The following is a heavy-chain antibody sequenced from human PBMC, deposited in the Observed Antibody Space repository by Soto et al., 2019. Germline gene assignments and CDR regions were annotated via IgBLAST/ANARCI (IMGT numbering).Heavy chain of an antibody. CDR3: ARAGYIYGTLFAY. CDR2: IYYSGST. V-gene: IGHV4-31*03. D-gene: IGHD6-13*01. CDR1: GDSISSGGYY. J-gene: IGHJ4*02. Sequence: SETLSLTCTVSGDSISSGGYYWSWIRQHPGGLEWIGYIYYSGSTYYNPSLESRVSISVDASENQFSMTLSSVTAADTAVYYCARAGYIYGTLFAYCGQGTPVTVSS.